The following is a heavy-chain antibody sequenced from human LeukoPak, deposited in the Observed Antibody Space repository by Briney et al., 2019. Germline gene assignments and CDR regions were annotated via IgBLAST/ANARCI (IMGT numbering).Heavy chain of an antibody. V-gene: IGHV3-9*01. CDR3: AKGDTPSVLGVNY. J-gene: IGHJ4*02. D-gene: IGHD2-8*02. CDR2: ISWNSGSI. CDR1: GFTFDDLA. Sequence: GRSLRLSCAASGFTFDDLAMQWVRQAPGKGLEWFSGISWNSGSIGYADSVKGRFTISRDNATNSLYLQMSSLRAEDTALYYCAKGDTPSVLGVNYWGQGTLVTVSS.